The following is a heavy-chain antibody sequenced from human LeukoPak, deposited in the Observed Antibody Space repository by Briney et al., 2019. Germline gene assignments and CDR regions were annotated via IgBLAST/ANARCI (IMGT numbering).Heavy chain of an antibody. CDR3: ASGGTAVVMALTYYFDT. CDR2: IYHTGST. D-gene: IGHD3-22*01. V-gene: IGHV4-38-2*01. Sequence: SETLSLTCAVSGYSISSGYYWGWIRQPPGKGLEWIGSIYHTGSTYYNPSLQSRVTISLDSPKNQFSLKLTSVAAADTAVYYCASGGTAVVMALTYYFDTWGQGTPVTVSS. J-gene: IGHJ4*02. CDR1: GYSISSGYY.